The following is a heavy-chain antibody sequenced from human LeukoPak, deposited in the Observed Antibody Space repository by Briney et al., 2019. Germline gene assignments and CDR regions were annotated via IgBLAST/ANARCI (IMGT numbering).Heavy chain of an antibody. CDR3: ARHGLLGGGYYYFDY. Sequence: SETLSPTCTVSGGSISSSSYYWGWIRQPPGKGLEWIGSIYYSGGTYYNPSLKSRVTISVDTSKNQFSLKLSSVTAADTAVYYCARHGLLGGGYYYFDYWGQGTLVTVSS. D-gene: IGHD3-22*01. CDR2: IYYSGGT. V-gene: IGHV4-39*01. CDR1: GGSISSSSYY. J-gene: IGHJ4*02.